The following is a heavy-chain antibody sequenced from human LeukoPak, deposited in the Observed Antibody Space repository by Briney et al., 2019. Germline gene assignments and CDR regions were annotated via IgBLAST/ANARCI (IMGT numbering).Heavy chain of an antibody. CDR2: IYYSGTT. CDR3: ARPGGYCSSTSCYFYY. CDR1: GGSISSYY. V-gene: IGHV4-59*08. J-gene: IGHJ4*02. D-gene: IGHD2-2*01. Sequence: SETLSLTCTVSGGSISSYYWSWIRQPPGKGLEWIGYIYYSGTTNYNPSLKSRVTISVDTSKNQFSLKLSSVTAADTAVYYCARPGGYCSSTSCYFYYWGQGTLVTVSS.